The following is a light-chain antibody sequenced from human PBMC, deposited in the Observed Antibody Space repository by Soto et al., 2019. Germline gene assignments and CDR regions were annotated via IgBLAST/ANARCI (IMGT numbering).Light chain of an antibody. CDR1: QSVSNN. CDR3: QQYNNWPT. Sequence: EIVLTQSPGTLSLSPGERATLSCRASQSVSNNYLAWYQQKPGQAPRLLIYGASNRATGIPARFSGSGSGTEFTLTISSLQSEDFAVYYCQQYNNWPTFGQGTKVDI. CDR2: GAS. J-gene: IGKJ1*01. V-gene: IGKV3-15*01.